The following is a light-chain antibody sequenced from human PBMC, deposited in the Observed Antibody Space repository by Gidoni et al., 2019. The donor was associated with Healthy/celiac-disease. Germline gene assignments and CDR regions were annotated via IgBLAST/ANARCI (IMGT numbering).Light chain of an antibody. Sequence: DIVLTQSPATLSLSPGERATLSCRASQSVSSYLAWYQQKPSQAPRLLIYDASNRATGIPARFSGSGSGTDFTLTISSLEPEDFAVYYCQQRSNWPLLTFGGXTKVEIK. CDR2: DAS. CDR1: QSVSSY. J-gene: IGKJ4*01. V-gene: IGKV3-11*01. CDR3: QQRSNWPLLT.